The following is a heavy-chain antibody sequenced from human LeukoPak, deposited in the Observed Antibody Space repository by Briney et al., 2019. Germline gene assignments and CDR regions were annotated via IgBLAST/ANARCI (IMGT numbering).Heavy chain of an antibody. D-gene: IGHD2-15*01. CDR2: IYPGDSDT. J-gene: IGHJ4*02. V-gene: IGHV5-51*01. Sequence: GESLKISCKGFGYSFTSYWIGWVRQMSGKGLGWMGIIYPGDSDTRYSPSFQGQVTISADKSISTAYLQWSSLKASDTAMYYCARPYCSGGSCYSGYFDYWGQGTLVTVSS. CDR1: GYSFTSYW. CDR3: ARPYCSGGSCYSGYFDY.